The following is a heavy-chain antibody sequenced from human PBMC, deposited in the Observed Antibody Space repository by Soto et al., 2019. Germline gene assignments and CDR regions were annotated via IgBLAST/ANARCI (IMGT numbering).Heavy chain of an antibody. J-gene: IGHJ6*02. CDR3: ARGRIAARMWYYYYGMDV. CDR2: INHSGST. D-gene: IGHD6-6*01. Sequence: SETLSLTCAVYGGSFSGYYWSWIRQPPGKGLEWIGEINHSGSTNYNPSLKSRVTISVDTSKNQFSLKLSSVTAADTAVYYCARGRIAARMWYYYYGMDVWGQGTTVTVSS. CDR1: GGSFSGYY. V-gene: IGHV4-34*01.